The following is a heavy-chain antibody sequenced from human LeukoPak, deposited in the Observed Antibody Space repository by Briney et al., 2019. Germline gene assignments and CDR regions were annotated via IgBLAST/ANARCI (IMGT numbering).Heavy chain of an antibody. CDR1: GFTFSDHV. CDR3: TRDRRGKRYKYLDR. CDR2: TSYDGTNK. J-gene: IGHJ4*02. D-gene: IGHD3-9*01. Sequence: GGSLRLSCAASGFTFSDHVMHWVRQAPGKGLEWVAGTSYDGTNKYEADSVKGRFIISRDNSKNTLFLQMNSLRPGDTAVYFCTRDRRGKRYKYLDRWGQGTLGTVSS. V-gene: IGHV3-30*04.